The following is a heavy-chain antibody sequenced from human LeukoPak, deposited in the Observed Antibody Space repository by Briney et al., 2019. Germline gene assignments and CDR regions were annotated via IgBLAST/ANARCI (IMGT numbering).Heavy chain of an antibody. CDR1: GFTFGDYA. V-gene: IGHV3-49*04. D-gene: IGHD6-13*01. CDR2: IRSKAYGGTT. CDR3: ACHYSPGDV. Sequence: GGSLRLSCTADGFTFGDYAMSWVRQAPGKGLEWVGFIRSKAYGGTTEYAASVKGRFTISRDDSKSIAYLQMNSLKTEDTAVYYCACHYSPGDVWGQGTTVTVS. J-gene: IGHJ6*02.